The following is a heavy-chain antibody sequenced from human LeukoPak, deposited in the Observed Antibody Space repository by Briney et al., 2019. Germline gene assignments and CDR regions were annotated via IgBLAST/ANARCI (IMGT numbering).Heavy chain of an antibody. D-gene: IGHD2-2*01. Sequence: SETLSFTCAVPGESFNDYYWTWVRQSPGKGLEWFGEINHTGATNFKSSLKSRVTMSVDTSKKQVSLLLTSATAADTGVYFCARGRKVYCRSASCPAWLDPWGQGALVSVSS. CDR3: ARGRKVYCRSASCPAWLDP. V-gene: IGHV4-34*01. J-gene: IGHJ5*02. CDR2: INHTGAT. CDR1: GESFNDYY.